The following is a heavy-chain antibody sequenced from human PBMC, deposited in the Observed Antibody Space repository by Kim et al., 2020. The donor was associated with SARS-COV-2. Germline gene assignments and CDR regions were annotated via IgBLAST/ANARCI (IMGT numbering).Heavy chain of an antibody. Sequence: GGSLRLSCAASGFTFSDYYMSWIRQAPGRGLEWVSYVSSSANIIYYADSVKGRFTISRDNTKNSLFLQMNDLRAEDTAVYYCARPHGAMAADRGDDVFDIGGQGTMVAVSP. V-gene: IGHV3-11*04. J-gene: IGHJ3*02. CDR1: GFTFSDYY. CDR3: ARPHGAMAADRGDDVFDI. CDR2: VSSSANII. D-gene: IGHD6-19*01.